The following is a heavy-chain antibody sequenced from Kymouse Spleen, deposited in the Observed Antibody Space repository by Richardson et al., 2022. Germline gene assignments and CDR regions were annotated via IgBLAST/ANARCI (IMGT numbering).Heavy chain of an antibody. Sequence: EVQLVESGGGLVQPGGSLRLSCAASGFTFSSYWMSWVRQAPGKGLEWVANIKQDGSEKYYVDSVKGRFTISRDNAKNSLYLQMNSLRAEDTAVYYCAREDYDFWSGYPFDYWGQGTLVTVSS. CDR3: AREDYDFWSGYPFDY. V-gene: IGHV3-7*01. CDR1: GFTFSSYW. D-gene: IGHD3-3*01. CDR2: IKQDGSEK. J-gene: IGHJ4*02.